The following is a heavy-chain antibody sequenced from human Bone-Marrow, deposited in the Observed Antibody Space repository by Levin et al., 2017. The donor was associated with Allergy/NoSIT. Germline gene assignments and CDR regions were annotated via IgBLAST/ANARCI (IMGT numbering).Heavy chain of an antibody. V-gene: IGHV3-30*04. Sequence: QAGGSLRLSCAASGFTFNNFAIHWVRQAPGKGLEWVAVLSSDGSDKFYADSVKGRFTISRDNDKNTAYLQVNSLSREDTALYYCARDKGPVGGYWFDYWGQGTLVTVSS. D-gene: IGHD2-15*01. J-gene: IGHJ4*02. CDR2: LSSDGSDK. CDR1: GFTFNNFA. CDR3: ARDKGPVGGYWFDY.